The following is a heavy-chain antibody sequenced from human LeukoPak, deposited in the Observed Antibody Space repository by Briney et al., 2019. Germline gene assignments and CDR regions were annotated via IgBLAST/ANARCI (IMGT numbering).Heavy chain of an antibody. Sequence: SATLSLTCAVYGGSFSGYYWSWIRQPPGKGLEWIGEINHSGSTNYNPSLKSRVTISVDTSKNQFSLKLSSVTAADTAVYYCARRAPLSDAFDIWGQGTMVTVSS. CDR1: GGSFSGYY. CDR3: ARRAPLSDAFDI. CDR2: INHSGST. D-gene: IGHD2/OR15-2a*01. V-gene: IGHV4-34*01. J-gene: IGHJ3*02.